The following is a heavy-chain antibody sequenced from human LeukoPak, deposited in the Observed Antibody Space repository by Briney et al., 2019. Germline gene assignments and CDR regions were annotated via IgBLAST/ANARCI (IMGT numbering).Heavy chain of an antibody. D-gene: IGHD6-13*01. V-gene: IGHV5-51*01. J-gene: IGHJ6*03. CDR3: ARQGAAGKYYYYYMDV. CDR1: GYNFSIYW. CDR2: IYPDDSNT. Sequence: LGESLKISCQGSGYNFSIYWIGWVRQMPGQGLEWMGIIYPDDSNTIYGPSFQGQVTISADKSINTAYLEWSSLKASDTAIYYCARQGAAGKYYYYYMDVWGKGTTVTVSS.